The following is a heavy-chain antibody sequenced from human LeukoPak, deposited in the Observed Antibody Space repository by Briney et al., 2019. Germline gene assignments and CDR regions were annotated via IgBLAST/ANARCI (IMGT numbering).Heavy chain of an antibody. Sequence: ASVKVSCKASGYTFTGYYMHWVRQAPGQGLEWMGWINPNSGGTNYAQKFQGWVTMTRDTSISTAYMELSRLRSDDTAVYYCARAGMGCTNGVCYGFDFDYWGQGTLVTVSS. CDR1: GYTFTGYY. J-gene: IGHJ4*02. CDR2: INPNSGGT. D-gene: IGHD2-8*01. CDR3: ARAGMGCTNGVCYGFDFDY. V-gene: IGHV1-2*04.